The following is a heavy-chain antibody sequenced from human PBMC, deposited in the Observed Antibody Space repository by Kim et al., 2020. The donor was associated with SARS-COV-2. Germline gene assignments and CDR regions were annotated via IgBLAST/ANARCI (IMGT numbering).Heavy chain of an antibody. Sequence: KYNPSLKSRVTISGDTSKNQFSLKLSSVTAADTAVYYCARGWAFGGVIGYWGQGTLVTVSS. V-gene: IGHV4-34*01. CDR3: ARGWAFGGVIGY. D-gene: IGHD3-16*01. J-gene: IGHJ4*02.